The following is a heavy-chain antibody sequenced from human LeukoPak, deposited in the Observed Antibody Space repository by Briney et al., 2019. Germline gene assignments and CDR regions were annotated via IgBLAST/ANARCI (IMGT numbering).Heavy chain of an antibody. CDR1: GGTFSSYA. J-gene: IGHJ6*03. CDR3: AREGGSSGPNQPYYYYYYMDV. CDR2: IIPIFGTA. Sequence: PGASVKVSCKASGGTFSSYAISWVRQAPGQGLEWMGGIIPIFGTANYAQKFQGRVTITTDESTSTAYMELSSLRSEDTAVYYCAREGGSSGPNQPYYYYYYMDVWGKGTTVTVSS. V-gene: IGHV1-69*05. D-gene: IGHD6-19*01.